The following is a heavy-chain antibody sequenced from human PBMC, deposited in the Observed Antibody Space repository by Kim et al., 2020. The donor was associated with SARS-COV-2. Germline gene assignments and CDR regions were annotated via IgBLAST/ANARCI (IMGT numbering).Heavy chain of an antibody. CDR3: ARGFIAAAGTVYYYYAMDV. J-gene: IGHJ6*02. V-gene: IGHV1-69*13. CDR2: SIPMFGTA. Sequence: SVKVSCKASGGTFSNYAISWVRQAPGQGLEWMGRSIPMFGTANYAQKFQDRVTITADESTSTAYMELSSLRSEDTAVYYCARGFIAAAGTVYYYYAMDVWGLGTTVTVSS. CDR1: GGTFSNYA. D-gene: IGHD6-13*01.